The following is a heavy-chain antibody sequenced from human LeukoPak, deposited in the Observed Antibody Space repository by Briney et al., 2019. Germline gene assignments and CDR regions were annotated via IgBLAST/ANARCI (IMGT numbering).Heavy chain of an antibody. CDR1: GFTFRDSY. D-gene: IGHD6-13*01. CDR2: ISSSGRTI. Sequence: GGSLRLSCAASGFTFRDSYMSWIRQAPGKGLEWVSYISSSGRTIYYADSVKGRFTISRDNAKNSLYLQMNSLRAEDTAVYYCARGVVSSSRTYYYYYMDVWGKGTTVTVSS. V-gene: IGHV3-11*04. CDR3: ARGVVSSSRTYYYYYMDV. J-gene: IGHJ6*03.